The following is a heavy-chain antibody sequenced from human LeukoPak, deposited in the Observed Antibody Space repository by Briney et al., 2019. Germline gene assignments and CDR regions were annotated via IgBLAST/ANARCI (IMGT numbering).Heavy chain of an antibody. D-gene: IGHD3-22*01. Sequence: GESLKISCKGSGYSFTSYWIGWVRQMPGKGLEWMGIIYPGDSDTRYSPSFQGQVTISADKSISTAYLQWSSLKASDTAMYYCARQAEYYYDSSGYPSGALIDYWGQGTLVTVSS. V-gene: IGHV5-51*01. CDR1: GYSFTSYW. CDR3: ARQAEYYYDSSGYPSGALIDY. CDR2: IYPGDSDT. J-gene: IGHJ4*02.